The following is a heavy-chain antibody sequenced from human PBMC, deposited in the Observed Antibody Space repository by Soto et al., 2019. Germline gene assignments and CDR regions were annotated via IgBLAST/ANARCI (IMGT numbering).Heavy chain of an antibody. CDR3: ERSKVAGTIDY. J-gene: IGHJ4*02. CDR2: ISYDGSNK. D-gene: IGHD6-19*01. V-gene: IGHV3-30-3*01. CDR1: GFTFSSYA. Sequence: GGSLRLSCAASGFTFSSYAMHWVRQAPGKGLEWVAVISYDGSNKYYADSVKGRFTISRDNSKNTLYLQMNSLRAEDTAVYYCERSKVAGTIDYWGQGTLVTVSS.